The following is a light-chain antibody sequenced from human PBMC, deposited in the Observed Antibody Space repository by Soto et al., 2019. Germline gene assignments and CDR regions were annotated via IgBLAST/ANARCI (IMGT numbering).Light chain of an antibody. CDR2: GAS. V-gene: IGKV3-15*01. Sequence: EIVMTQSPATLSVSPGERATLSCRASQSVYNNLAWYQQKPGQAPRLLIYGASTRATGIPARFSGSGSGTEFTLTISSLQSEDFAVYFCHQYFDWPRGTFGQGTKLEI. CDR3: HQYFDWPRGT. J-gene: IGKJ1*01. CDR1: QSVYNN.